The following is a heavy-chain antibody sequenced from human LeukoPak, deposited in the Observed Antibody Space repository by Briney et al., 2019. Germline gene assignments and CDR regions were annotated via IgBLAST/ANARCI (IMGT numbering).Heavy chain of an antibody. V-gene: IGHV3-23*01. CDR2: ISGSGGST. Sequence: PGGSLRLSCAASGFTFSSYAMSWVRQAPGKGLEWVSAISGSGGSTYYADSVKGRFTISRDNSKNTMFLQMNSLRVEDTAMYYCAKDGAGHLLDYWGQGTLVTVSS. CDR1: GFTFSSYA. J-gene: IGHJ4*02. CDR3: AKDGAGHLLDY. D-gene: IGHD1-14*01.